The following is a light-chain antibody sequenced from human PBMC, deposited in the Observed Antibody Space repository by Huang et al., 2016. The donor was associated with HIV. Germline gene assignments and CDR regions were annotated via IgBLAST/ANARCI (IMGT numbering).Light chain of an antibody. V-gene: IGKV1-NL1*01. CDR3: QQYHNTPVT. J-gene: IGKJ5*01. CDR2: AAS. CDR1: QGISNS. Sequence: DIQVTQSPSSLSASAVDRVTITCRASQGISNSLAWYQQKPGKAPKLLLYAASRLEGGVPSRFSGSGSGTDYTLTISSLQPEDFATYYCQQYHNTPVTFGQGTRLEI.